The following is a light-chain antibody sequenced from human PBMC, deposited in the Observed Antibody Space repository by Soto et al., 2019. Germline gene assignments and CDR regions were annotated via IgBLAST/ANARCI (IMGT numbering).Light chain of an antibody. CDR2: GNS. Sequence: QSVLTQPPSVSGAPGQRVTISCTGSRSNIGAGYDVHWYQQLPGTAPKLLIYGNSNRPSGVPDRFSGSKSGTSASLAIIGLQAEDEADYYCQSYDSSLSGYVVFGGGTKLTV. CDR3: QSYDSSLSGYVV. V-gene: IGLV1-40*01. CDR1: RSNIGAGYD. J-gene: IGLJ2*01.